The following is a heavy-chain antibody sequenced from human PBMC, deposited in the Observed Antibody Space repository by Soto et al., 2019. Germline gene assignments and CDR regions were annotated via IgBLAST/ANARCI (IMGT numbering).Heavy chain of an antibody. CDR2: IKHYGSEK. CDR1: GFTFSSYW. CDR3: ARTTYSDY. Sequence: GGSLRLSCVASGFTFSSYWMSWVRQAPGKGLEWVANIKHYGSEKYYVDSVKGRFTISRDNAKNSLYLQMNSLRAEDTDVYYSARTTYSDYWGQGTLVTVSS. V-gene: IGHV3-7*01. J-gene: IGHJ4*01.